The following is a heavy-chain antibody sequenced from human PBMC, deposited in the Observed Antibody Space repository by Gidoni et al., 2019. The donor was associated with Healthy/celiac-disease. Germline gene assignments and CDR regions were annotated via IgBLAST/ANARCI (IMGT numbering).Heavy chain of an antibody. Sequence: QVQLVQSGAEVKKPGGSVKVSCMASGYTFTSYGISWVRQAPGQGLEWMGGLSAYNGNTNYAQKLQGRVTMTTDTSTSTAYMELRSLRADDTAVYYCARVTHDYGGSDYWGQGTLVTVSS. CDR2: LSAYNGNT. CDR3: ARVTHDYGGSDY. V-gene: IGHV1-18*01. J-gene: IGHJ4*02. D-gene: IGHD4-17*01. CDR1: GYTFTSYG.